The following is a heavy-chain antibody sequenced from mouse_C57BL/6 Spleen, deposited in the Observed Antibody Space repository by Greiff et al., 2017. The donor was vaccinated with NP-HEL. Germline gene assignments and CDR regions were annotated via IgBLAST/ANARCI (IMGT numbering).Heavy chain of an antibody. V-gene: IGHV1-26*01. CDR2: INPNNGGT. Sequence: EVQLQQSGPELVKPGASVKISCKASGYTFTDYYMNWVKQSHGKSLEWIGDINPNNGGTSYNQKFKGKATLTVDKSSSTAYMELRSLTSEDSAVYYCERSYYGYWYFDVWGTGTTVTVSS. J-gene: IGHJ1*03. CDR3: ERSYYGYWYFDV. CDR1: GYTFTDYY. D-gene: IGHD1-1*01.